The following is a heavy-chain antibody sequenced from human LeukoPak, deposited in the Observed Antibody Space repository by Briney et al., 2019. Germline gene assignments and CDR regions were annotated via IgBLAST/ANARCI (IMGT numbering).Heavy chain of an antibody. CDR1: EFTISRYW. V-gene: IGHV3-74*01. CDR2: INNDGSIT. J-gene: IGHJ3*02. CDR3: ARGWNTTPRSGFDI. Sequence: PGGSLRLSCAASEFTISRYWMHWVRQAPGKGLVWVSNINNDGSITTYADSVKGRFTISRDNVKSTLFLQMNSLGAEDTALYYCARGWNTTPRSGFDIWGLGPMVTVSS. D-gene: IGHD1/OR15-1a*01.